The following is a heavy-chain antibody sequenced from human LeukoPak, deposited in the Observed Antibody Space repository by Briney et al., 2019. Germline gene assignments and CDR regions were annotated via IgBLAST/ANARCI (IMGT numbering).Heavy chain of an antibody. CDR2: IKYDGSEI. CDR1: GFMFSSDA. V-gene: IGHV3-7*05. Sequence: GALRLSCAASGFMFSSDAMSWVRQAPGKGLEWVANIKYDGSEIYYVDSVKGRFTISRDNAENSLFLQMNSLRAEDTAVYYCTRDETWGQGTLVTVSS. CDR3: TRDET. J-gene: IGHJ4*02.